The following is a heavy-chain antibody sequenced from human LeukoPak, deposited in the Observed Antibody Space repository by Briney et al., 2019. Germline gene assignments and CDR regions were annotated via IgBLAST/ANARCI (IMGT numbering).Heavy chain of an antibody. CDR2: ISYDGSNK. J-gene: IGHJ4*02. CDR3: ARDRKDIVVVPAAIQGYYFDY. Sequence: GGSLRLSCAASGFTFSSYAMHWVRQAPGMGLEWAAVISYDGSNKYYADSVKGRFTISRDNSKNTLYLQMNSLRAEDTAVYYCARDRKDIVVVPAAIQGYYFDYWGQGTLVTVSS. D-gene: IGHD2-2*02. V-gene: IGHV3-30-3*01. CDR1: GFTFSSYA.